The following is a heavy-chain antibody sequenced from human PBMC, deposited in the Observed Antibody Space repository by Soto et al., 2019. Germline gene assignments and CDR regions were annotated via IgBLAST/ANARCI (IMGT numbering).Heavy chain of an antibody. D-gene: IGHD3-3*01. CDR3: ARGYYDFWRGYSGYHYGMDV. CDR2: IYYSGST. CDR1: GGSISSSSYY. J-gene: IGHJ6*02. Sequence: SETLSLTCTVSGGSISSSSYYWGWIRQPPGKGLEWIGSIYYSGSTYYNPSLKSRVTISVDTSKNQFSLKLSSVTAADTAVYYCARGYYDFWRGYSGYHYGMDVWGQGRTVT. V-gene: IGHV4-39*01.